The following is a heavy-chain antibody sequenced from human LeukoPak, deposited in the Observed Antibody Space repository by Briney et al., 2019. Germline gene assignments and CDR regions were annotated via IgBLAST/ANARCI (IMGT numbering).Heavy chain of an antibody. V-gene: IGHV3-23*01. CDR3: AKDRLQLRLRGVFDV. CDR2: ISGSGGTT. CDR1: GFTFSSYA. D-gene: IGHD5-18*01. Sequence: GGSLRLSCEASGFTFSSYAMSWVRQAPGKGLEWVSGISGSGGTTYYADSVKGRFTISRDNTKSTLYLQMSSLRAEDTAVHYCAKDRLQLRLRGVFDVWGEGRMVTVSS. J-gene: IGHJ3*01.